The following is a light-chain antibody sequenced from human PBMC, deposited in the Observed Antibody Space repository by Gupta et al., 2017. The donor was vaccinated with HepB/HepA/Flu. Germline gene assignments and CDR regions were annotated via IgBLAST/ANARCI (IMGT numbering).Light chain of an antibody. V-gene: IGKV1-8*01. CDR3: QQDDNYPPLT. Sequence: AVRMTQSPSSFSASTGDRITITCRASQAISTYLAWYQQKPGEAPNLLIYAASTLHSGVPSWFSGSGYGTEFTLTISDRQSEDFAPYYCQQDDNYPPLTFGGGTKVEIK. CDR2: AAS. CDR1: QAISTY. J-gene: IGKJ4*01.